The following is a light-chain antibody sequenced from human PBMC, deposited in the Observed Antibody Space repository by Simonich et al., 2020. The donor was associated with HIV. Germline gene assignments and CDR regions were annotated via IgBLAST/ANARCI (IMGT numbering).Light chain of an antibody. V-gene: IGKV1-6*01. CDR3: QQRSNWLT. CDR1: QGIRND. Sequence: AIQMTQSPSSLSASVGDRVTITCRASQGIRNDLGWYQQKPGKAPKLLIYAASSLQSGVPSRFSGDGSGTDFTLTISRLQSEDFAVYYCQQRSNWLTFGGGTKVEIK. CDR2: AAS. J-gene: IGKJ4*01.